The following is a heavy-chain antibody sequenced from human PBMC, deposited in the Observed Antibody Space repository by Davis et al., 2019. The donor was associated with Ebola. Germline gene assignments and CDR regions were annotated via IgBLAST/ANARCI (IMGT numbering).Heavy chain of an antibody. D-gene: IGHD3-10*01. CDR1: GGSSSGYY. J-gene: IGHJ6*02. V-gene: IGHV4-34*01. Sequence: MPSETLSPTFAVHGGSSSGYYWSWIRQPPGKGLEWMREINHSGTTNYNPSLKSRVTISVDTSKNQFSLKLSSVTAADTAVYYCARRGRARGMDVWGQGTTVTVSS. CDR2: INHSGTT. CDR3: ARRGRARGMDV.